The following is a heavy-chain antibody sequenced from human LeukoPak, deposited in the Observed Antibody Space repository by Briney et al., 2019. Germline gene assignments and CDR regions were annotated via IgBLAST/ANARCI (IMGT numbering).Heavy chain of an antibody. CDR1: GGSISTYY. CDR3: ARGGGYASPIGY. J-gene: IGHJ4*02. CDR2: IYHSGST. D-gene: IGHD5-12*01. Sequence: PSETLSLTCTLSGGSISTYYWSWIRHPPGKGLELIGYIYHSGSTNYNPSLKSRVTISVDTSKNQFSLKLSSVTAADTAVYYCARGGGYASPIGYWGQGALVTVSS. V-gene: IGHV4-59*01.